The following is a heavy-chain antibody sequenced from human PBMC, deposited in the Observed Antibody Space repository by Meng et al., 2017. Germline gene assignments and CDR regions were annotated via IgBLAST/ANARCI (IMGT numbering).Heavy chain of an antibody. V-gene: IGHV4-31*03. J-gene: IGHJ3*02. CDR3: ARSAMVRGARVAFDI. D-gene: IGHD3-10*01. Sequence: QVQLQESVPGLVKPSQTLSLTCTVFGGSISSGGYYWSWIRQHPGKGLEWIGYIYYSGSTYYNPSLKSRVTISVDTSKNQFSLKLSSVTAADTAVYYCARSAMVRGARVAFDIWGQGTMVTVSS. CDR2: IYYSGST. CDR1: GGSISSGGYY.